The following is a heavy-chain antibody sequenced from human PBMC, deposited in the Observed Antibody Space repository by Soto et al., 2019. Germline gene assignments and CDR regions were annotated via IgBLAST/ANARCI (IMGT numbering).Heavy chain of an antibody. J-gene: IGHJ4*02. CDR1: GFTFSSYA. D-gene: IGHD3-10*01. V-gene: IGHV3-23*01. CDR2: ISGSGGST. CDR3: ANTPFPPMVRGVHPGRAWCFDY. Sequence: GGSLRLSCAASGFTFSSYAMSWVRQAPGKGLEWVSAISGSGGSTYYADSVKGRFTISRDNSKNTLYLQMNSLRAEDTAVYYCANTPFPPMVRGVHPGRAWCFDYWGQGTLVTVSS.